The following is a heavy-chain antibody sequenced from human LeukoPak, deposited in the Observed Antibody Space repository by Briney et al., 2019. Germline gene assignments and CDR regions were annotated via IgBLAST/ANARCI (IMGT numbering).Heavy chain of an antibody. CDR3: AKLDY. CDR2: ISGSGGST. CDR1: GFFFSSYA. Sequence: GGSLRLSWAACGFFFSSYAGSGGRQAPGKRLEWVSAISGSGGSTYYADSVKGRFTISRDNSKNTLYLQMNSLRAEDTAVYYCAKLDYWGQGTLVTVSS. J-gene: IGHJ4*02. V-gene: IGHV3-23*01.